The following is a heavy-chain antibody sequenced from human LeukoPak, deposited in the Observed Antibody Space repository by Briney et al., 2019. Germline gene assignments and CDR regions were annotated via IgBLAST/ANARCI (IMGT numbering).Heavy chain of an antibody. V-gene: IGHV4-59*08. CDR1: GGSISSYY. CDR2: IYYSGST. J-gene: IGHJ6*02. CDR3: ARRGHYDFWSGYHYGMDV. Sequence: NASETLSLTCTVSGGSISSYYWSWIRQPPGKGLEWIGYIYYSGSTNYNPSLKSRVTISVDTSKNQFSLKLSSVTAADTAVYYCARRGHYDFWSGYHYGMDVWGQGTTVAVSS. D-gene: IGHD3-3*01.